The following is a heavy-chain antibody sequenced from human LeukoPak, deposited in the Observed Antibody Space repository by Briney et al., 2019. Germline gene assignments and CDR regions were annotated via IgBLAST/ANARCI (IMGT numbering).Heavy chain of an antibody. D-gene: IGHD3-10*01. J-gene: IGHJ5*02. CDR1: GGSISSSSYD. V-gene: IGHV4-39*01. CDR2: IYYSGST. Sequence: PSETLSLTCTVSGGSISSSSYDWGWIRQPPGRGLEWFGTIYYSGSTYYNPSLKTRITISVDTSKNQLSLKLTSVTAADTAVYYCARLSLLLWFGELRYNWFDPWGQGTLVTVSS. CDR3: ARLSLLLWFGELRYNWFDP.